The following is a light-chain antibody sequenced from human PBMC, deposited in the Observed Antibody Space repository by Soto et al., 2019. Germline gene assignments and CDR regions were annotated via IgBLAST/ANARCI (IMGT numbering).Light chain of an antibody. CDR3: QHYRNSPLT. J-gene: IGKJ4*01. CDR2: GAS. Sequence: VLTQSPGTLSLPPGERATLFCRAGQSVSSSDLAWYQQKPDQAPRLLIYGASSRATGIPDRLSGSGSGTDFTLTTSSLEPEDVAVYYCQHYRNSPLTFGGGTKVDIK. CDR1: QSVSSSD. V-gene: IGKV3-20*01.